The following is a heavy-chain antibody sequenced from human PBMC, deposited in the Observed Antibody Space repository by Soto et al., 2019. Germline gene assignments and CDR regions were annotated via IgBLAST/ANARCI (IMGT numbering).Heavy chain of an antibody. CDR1: GYTFTGYY. V-gene: IGHV1-18*04. D-gene: IGHD3-3*01. CDR3: ARDGFFWSGYYTQRTIDY. Sequence: ASVKVSCKASGYTFTGYYMHWVRQAPGQGLEWMGWINAYSGSTNYAQKFQGRVTMTTDTSTSTAYMELRSLRSDDTAVYYCARDGFFWSGYYTQRTIDYWGQGTLVTVSS. J-gene: IGHJ4*02. CDR2: INAYSGST.